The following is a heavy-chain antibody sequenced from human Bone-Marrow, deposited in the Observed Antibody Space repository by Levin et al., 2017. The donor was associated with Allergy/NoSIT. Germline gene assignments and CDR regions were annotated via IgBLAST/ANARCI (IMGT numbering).Heavy chain of an antibody. J-gene: IGHJ4*02. CDR1: GISFSDYY. V-gene: IGHV3-11*05. Sequence: NTGGSLRLSCEASGISFSDYYMSWIRQTPGKGLEWVSSISGGGGYTYYADSMQGRFITSRDSAYSYLQMNSLRAEDTGIYYCARDKGHDYGDYGNPYYFDLWGQGTLVTVSS. CDR2: ISGGGGYT. D-gene: IGHD4-17*01. CDR3: ARDKGHDYGDYGNPYYFDL.